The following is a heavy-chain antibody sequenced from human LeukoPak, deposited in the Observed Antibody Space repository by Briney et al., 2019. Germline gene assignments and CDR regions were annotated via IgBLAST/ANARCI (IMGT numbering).Heavy chain of an antibody. D-gene: IGHD2-2*02. CDR1: GGSISSYY. J-gene: IGHJ4*02. V-gene: IGHV4-59*01. CDR2: IYYSGST. Sequence: SETLSLTCTVSGGSISSYYWSWFRQPPGKGLEWIGYIYYSGSTNYNPSLKSRVTISVDTSKNQFSLKLSSVTAADTAVYYCARERGDIVVVPAATPDYYFDYWGQGTLVTVSS. CDR3: ARERGDIVVVPAATPDYYFDY.